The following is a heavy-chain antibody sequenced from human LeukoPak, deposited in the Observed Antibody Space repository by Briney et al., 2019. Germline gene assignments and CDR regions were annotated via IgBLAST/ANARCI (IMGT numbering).Heavy chain of an antibody. CDR1: GYTFTDYY. D-gene: IGHD3-10*01. V-gene: IGHV1-2*02. Sequence: ASVKVSCKASGYTFTDYYMHWVRQAPGQGLEWMGWINPNSGGTNYAQKFQGRVTITRDTSTSTAYMELRSLRSDDTAVYYCARFRAGVGEPYGDYWGQGTLVTVSS. J-gene: IGHJ4*02. CDR2: INPNSGGT. CDR3: ARFRAGVGEPYGDY.